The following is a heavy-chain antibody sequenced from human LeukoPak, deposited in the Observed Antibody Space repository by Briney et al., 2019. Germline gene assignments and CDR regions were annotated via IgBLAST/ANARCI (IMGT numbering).Heavy chain of an antibody. CDR2: IYYSGST. J-gene: IGHJ4*02. D-gene: IGHD1-26*01. Sequence: SETLSLTCTVSGGSISIYYWSWIRQPPGKGLEWIGHIYYSGSTNYNPSLKSRVTISVDTSKNQFSLKLSSVTAADTAVYYCARTPGYSGSYYVDYWGQGTLVTVSS. V-gene: IGHV4-59*01. CDR1: GGSISIYY. CDR3: ARTPGYSGSYYVDY.